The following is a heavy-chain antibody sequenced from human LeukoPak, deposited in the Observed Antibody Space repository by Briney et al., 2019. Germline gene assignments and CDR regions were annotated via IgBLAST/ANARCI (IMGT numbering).Heavy chain of an antibody. CDR1: GYTFTGYY. CDR3: ARTSGYCSSTSCYDLNYYYYMDV. D-gene: IGHD2-2*03. CDR2: INPNSGGT. Sequence: ASVKVSCKASGYTFTGYYMHWVRQAPGQGLEWMGWINPNSGGTNYAQKFQGRVTMTRDTSISTAYMELSRLRSDDTAVYYCARTSGYCSSTSCYDLNYYYYMDVWGEGTTVTVSS. J-gene: IGHJ6*03. V-gene: IGHV1-2*02.